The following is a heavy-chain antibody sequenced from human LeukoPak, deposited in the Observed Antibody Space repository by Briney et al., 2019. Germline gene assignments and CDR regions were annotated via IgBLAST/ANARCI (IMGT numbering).Heavy chain of an antibody. J-gene: IGHJ4*02. CDR2: ISSSSSYI. D-gene: IGHD2-2*01. CDR1: GFTFSRYS. Sequence: PGGSLRLSCAASGFTFSRYSMNWVRQAPGKGLEWVSSISSSSSYIYYADSVKGRFTISRDNAKNSLYLQMTSLTAEDTAVYYCARVWDIVVVPAALDYWGQGTLVTVSS. V-gene: IGHV3-21*01. CDR3: ARVWDIVVVPAALDY.